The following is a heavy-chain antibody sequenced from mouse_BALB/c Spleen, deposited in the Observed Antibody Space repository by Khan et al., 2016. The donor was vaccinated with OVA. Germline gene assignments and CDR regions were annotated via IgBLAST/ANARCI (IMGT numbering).Heavy chain of an antibody. V-gene: IGHV1S81*02. J-gene: IGHJ3*01. Sequence: VQLQQSGAELVKPGASVRLSCKASGYTFTSYYLYWVKQRPGHGLEWIGDINPSNGGTNFNENFKTKATLTVDKSSSTAYMQLSSLTSEDSAVYYCTGSGYGAFAYWGQGTLVTVS. CDR2: INPSNGGT. CDR1: GYTFTSYY. D-gene: IGHD1-1*02. CDR3: TGSGYGAFAY.